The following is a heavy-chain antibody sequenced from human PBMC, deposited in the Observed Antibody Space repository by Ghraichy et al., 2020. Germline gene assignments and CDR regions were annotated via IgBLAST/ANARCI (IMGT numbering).Heavy chain of an antibody. D-gene: IGHD6-13*01. V-gene: IGHV4-39*01. CDR1: GGPISRGACY. J-gene: IGHJ1*01. CDR3: ARVNTAATERDFQN. Sequence: SETLSLTCTVSGGPISRGACYGGWMLQPPGRGLEWIGSMYSSGSTFSNPSLKSRVTLSVDTSNNQFSLKLTSVTAADTAVYYYARVNTAATERDFQNGGQGTLVIVSS. CDR2: MYSSGST.